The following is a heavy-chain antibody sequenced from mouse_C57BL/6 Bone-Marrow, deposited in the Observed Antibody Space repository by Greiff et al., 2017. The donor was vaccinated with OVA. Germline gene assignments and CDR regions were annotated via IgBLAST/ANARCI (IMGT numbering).Heavy chain of an antibody. J-gene: IGHJ2*01. V-gene: IGHV1-84*01. D-gene: IGHD2-3*01. CDR1: GYTFTDYY. Sequence: VQGVESGPELVKPGASVTISCKASGYTFTDYYINWVKQRPGQGLEWIGWIYPGSGNTKYNEKFKGKATLTVDTSSSTAYMQLSSLTSEDSAVYFCARSYDGYHFDYWGQGTTLTVSS. CDR3: ARSYDGYHFDY. CDR2: IYPGSGNT.